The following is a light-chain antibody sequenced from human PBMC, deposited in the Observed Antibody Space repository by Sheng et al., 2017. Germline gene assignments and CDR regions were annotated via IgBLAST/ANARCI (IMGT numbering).Light chain of an antibody. Sequence: ETVMTQSPITLSVSPGERATLSCRASQSVSSYLAWYQQKSGQAPRLLISDASNRATGIPARFSGSGSGTDFTLTISSLEPDDFAVYYCLQRRDWPITFGQGTRLEIK. CDR2: DAS. J-gene: IGKJ5*01. V-gene: IGKV3-11*01. CDR3: LQRRDWPIT. CDR1: QSVSSY.